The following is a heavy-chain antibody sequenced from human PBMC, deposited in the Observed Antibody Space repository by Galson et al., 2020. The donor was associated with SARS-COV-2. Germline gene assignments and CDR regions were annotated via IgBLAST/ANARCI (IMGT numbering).Heavy chain of an antibody. J-gene: IGHJ6*02. D-gene: IGHD6-13*01. Sequence: GGSLRLSCAASGFTFSSYAMHWVRQAPGKGLEWVAVISSDGSNKYYADSVKGRFTISRDNSKNTLYLQMNGLRAEDTAVYYCARELVYYYGMDVWGQGTTVTVSS. CDR3: ARELVYYYGMDV. V-gene: IGHV3-30*04. CDR1: GFTFSSYA. CDR2: ISSDGSNK.